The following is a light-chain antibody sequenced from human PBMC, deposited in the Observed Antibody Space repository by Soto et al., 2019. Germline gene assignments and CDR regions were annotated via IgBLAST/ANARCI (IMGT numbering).Light chain of an antibody. CDR1: ESIRNE. V-gene: IGKV1-39*01. CDR2: DTF. J-gene: IGKJ1*01. Sequence: DIQRTQSPSSLSASLGDRVTITCRPSESIRNELNWFQQRPGKAPRLLIYDTFTLQSGVPSRFSGSVSGTEFSLTISSLQAGDSAIYYCHQSFTTPWTFGQGTKVDIK. CDR3: HQSFTTPWT.